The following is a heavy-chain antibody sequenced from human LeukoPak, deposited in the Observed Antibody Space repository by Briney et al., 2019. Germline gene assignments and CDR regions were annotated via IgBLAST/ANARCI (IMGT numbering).Heavy chain of an antibody. CDR1: GFTFSRYW. J-gene: IGHJ6*03. CDR2: IKEDAGEI. CDR3: AREHYFYYMDG. Sequence: GGSLRLSCAASGFTFSRYWMSWVRQVPGKGLEWVANIKEDAGEIYYVDSVKGRFTISRDNAKNSLYLQMDSLRAEDTAVYYCAREHYFYYMDGWGKGTTVTVSS. V-gene: IGHV3-7*01.